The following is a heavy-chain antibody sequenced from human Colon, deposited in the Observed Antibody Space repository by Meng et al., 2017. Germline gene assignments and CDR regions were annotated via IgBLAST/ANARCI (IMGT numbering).Heavy chain of an antibody. D-gene: IGHD6-19*01. CDR3: AKELSVLGMSPLDY. V-gene: IGHV3-9*01. Sequence: GGSLRLSCAVSGFRFQDYAMHWVRQVPGKGLEWVSGICTNSACSGYADSVKGRFTISSDNAKNSLYLQMDSLRPEDTAFYYCAKELSVLGMSPLDYWGQGTLVTVSS. CDR2: ICTNSACS. CDR1: GFRFQDYA. J-gene: IGHJ4*02.